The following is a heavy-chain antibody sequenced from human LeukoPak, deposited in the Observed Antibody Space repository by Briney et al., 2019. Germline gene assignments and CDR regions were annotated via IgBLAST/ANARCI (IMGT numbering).Heavy chain of an antibody. CDR1: GFTFSDHY. J-gene: IGHJ3*02. V-gene: IGHV3-72*01. Sequence: PGGSLRLSCAASGFTFSDHYMDWVRQAPAKGLEWVGRTRNKANSYTTEYAASVKGRFTISRDDSKNSLYLQMNSLRAEDTAVYYCESGVVVVPAGGAFDIWGQGTMVTVSS. D-gene: IGHD2-2*01. CDR3: ESGVVVVPAGGAFDI. CDR2: TRNKANSYTT.